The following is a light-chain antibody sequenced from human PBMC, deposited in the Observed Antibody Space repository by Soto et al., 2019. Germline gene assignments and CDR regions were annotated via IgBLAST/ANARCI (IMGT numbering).Light chain of an antibody. Sequence: QSALTQPASVSGSPGQSITISCTGTSSDVGYYNYVSWYQQHPGKAPKLIIYDVSNRPSGVSNRFSGSKSGNTASLTISVLQAEDEDYYYCTSYTTISPLVLLGGGTKLTVL. J-gene: IGLJ2*01. CDR3: TSYTTISPLVL. CDR1: SSDVGYYNY. CDR2: DVS. V-gene: IGLV2-14*03.